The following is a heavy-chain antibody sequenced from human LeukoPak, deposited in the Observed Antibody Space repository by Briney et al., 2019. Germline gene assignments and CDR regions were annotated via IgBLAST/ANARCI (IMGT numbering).Heavy chain of an antibody. CDR3: AKDRGAGTYYTGTWFDS. V-gene: IGHV3-9*01. D-gene: IGHD3-10*01. J-gene: IGHJ5*01. CDR2: ISWNSGRI. Sequence: GGSLRLSCAASGFTFDDYAMQWVRQTPGKGLEWASGISWNSGRIGYADSVKGRFTISRDNAKNSLYLQMHSLRPEDTALYYCAKDRGAGTYYTGTWFDSWGQGTLVIVSS. CDR1: GFTFDDYA.